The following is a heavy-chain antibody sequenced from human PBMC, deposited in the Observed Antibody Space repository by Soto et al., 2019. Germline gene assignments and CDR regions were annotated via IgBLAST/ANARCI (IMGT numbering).Heavy chain of an antibody. CDR3: AKDRGIPIFGVVMAPMDV. Sequence: GGSLRLSCAASGFTFSSYAMSWVRQAPGKGLEWVSAISGSGGSTYYADSVKGRFTISRDNSKNTLYLQMNSLRAEDTAVYYCAKDRGIPIFGVVMAPMDVWGQGTTVTVSS. V-gene: IGHV3-23*01. J-gene: IGHJ6*02. CDR1: GFTFSSYA. CDR2: ISGSGGST. D-gene: IGHD3-3*01.